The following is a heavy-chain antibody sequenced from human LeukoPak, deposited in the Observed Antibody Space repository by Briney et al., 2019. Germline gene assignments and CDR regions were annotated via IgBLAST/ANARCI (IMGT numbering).Heavy chain of an antibody. CDR2: IHPNNGAT. D-gene: IGHD3-10*01. Sequence: ASVKGSCKASGYTFTGSGWYLDWLRQAPGQGLECVGWIHPNNGATLYAQKFQSRVAMTTDTSISTAYMELSRLRPDDTAMYYCARDGPAQMVDFDYWGQGTLVTVSS. V-gene: IGHV1-2*02. CDR3: ARDGPAQMVDFDY. CDR1: GYTFTGSGWY. J-gene: IGHJ4*02.